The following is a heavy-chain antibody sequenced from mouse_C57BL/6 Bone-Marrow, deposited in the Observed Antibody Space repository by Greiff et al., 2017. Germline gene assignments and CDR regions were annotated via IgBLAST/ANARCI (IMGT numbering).Heavy chain of an antibody. CDR2: LYPGSGST. CDR1: GYTFTSYW. D-gene: IGHD1-1*01. J-gene: IGHJ3*01. Sequence: QVQLQQPGAELVKPGASVKMSCKASGYTFTSYWITWVKQRPGQGLEWIGDLYPGSGSTNYNEKFKSKATLTVDTSSSTAYMQLSSLTSEDAAVYYCARNYGSSSAWFAYWGQGTLVTVSA. CDR3: ARNYGSSSAWFAY. V-gene: IGHV1-55*01.